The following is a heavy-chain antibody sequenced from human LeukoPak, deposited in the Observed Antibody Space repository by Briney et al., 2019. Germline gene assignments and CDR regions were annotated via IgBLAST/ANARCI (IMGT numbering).Heavy chain of an antibody. CDR1: GFTFSSYE. V-gene: IGHV3-48*03. CDR2: ISSSGSTM. D-gene: IGHD3-10*01. CDR3: AGPPQASSFDI. J-gene: IGHJ3*02. Sequence: GGSLRLSCAASGFTFSSYEMNWVRQAPGKGLEWVSYISSSGSTMYYADSVKGRFTISRDNAKNSLYLQMNSLRAEDTAVYYCAGPPQASSFDIWGQGTMVTVSS.